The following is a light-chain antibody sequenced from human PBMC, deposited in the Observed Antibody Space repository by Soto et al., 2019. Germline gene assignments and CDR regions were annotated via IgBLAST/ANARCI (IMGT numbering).Light chain of an antibody. CDR3: SSYGGGDTFHVI. CDR2: DVS. Sequence: QSALTQPPSASGSPGQSVTISCTGTSSDVGAYNYVSWYQQYTGKAPKLMIYDVSKRPSGVPDRFYGSKSGNTASLTVSGLRADDEAVYYCSSYGGGDTFHVIFGGGTKLTVL. J-gene: IGLJ2*01. V-gene: IGLV2-8*01. CDR1: SSDVGAYNY.